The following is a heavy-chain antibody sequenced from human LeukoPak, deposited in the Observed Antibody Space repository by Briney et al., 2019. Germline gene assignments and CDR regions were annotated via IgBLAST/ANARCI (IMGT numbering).Heavy chain of an antibody. J-gene: IGHJ4*02. CDR3: TRQEGSTTRVY. Sequence: AGGSLRLSCAASGFTFSGSAMHWVRQASGKGLEWVGRIRSKANSYATAYAASVKVRFTISRDDSKNTAYLQMNSLKTEDTAVYYCTRQEGSTTRVYWGQGTLVTVSS. CDR2: IRSKANSYAT. V-gene: IGHV3-73*01. CDR1: GFTFSGSA. D-gene: IGHD6-13*01.